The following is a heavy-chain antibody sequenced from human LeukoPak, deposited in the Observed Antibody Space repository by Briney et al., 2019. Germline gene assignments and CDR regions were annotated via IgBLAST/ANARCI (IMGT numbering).Heavy chain of an antibody. Sequence: PSETLSLTCAVSGGSISYYYWNWVRQPPGKGLDWIGYIYYSGSSDYNPSLKSRVTISVDSSKNQFSLKVNSVTAADTAVYFCARLSRGSSAGFDYWGQGILVTVSS. CDR2: IYYSGSS. CDR3: ARLSRGSSAGFDY. CDR1: GGSISYYY. V-gene: IGHV4-59*01. D-gene: IGHD6-6*01. J-gene: IGHJ4*02.